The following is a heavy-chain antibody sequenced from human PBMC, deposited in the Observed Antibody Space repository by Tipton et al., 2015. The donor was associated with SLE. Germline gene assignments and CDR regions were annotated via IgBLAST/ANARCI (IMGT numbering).Heavy chain of an antibody. CDR1: GFTFSSYA. CDR2: ISASGGDT. D-gene: IGHD5-12*01. J-gene: IGHJ4*02. V-gene: IGHV3-23*01. Sequence: SLRLSCAASGFTFSSYAVSWVRQAPGKGLEWVSSISASGGDTFYADSMKGRFTISRDNSRKTLFLQMNSLRAEDTAVYYCAKGDNGYATYSYSLDWGQGTLVTVSS. CDR3: AKGDNGYATYSYSLD.